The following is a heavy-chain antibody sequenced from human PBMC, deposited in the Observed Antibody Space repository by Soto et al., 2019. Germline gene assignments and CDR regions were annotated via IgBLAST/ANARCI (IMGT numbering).Heavy chain of an antibody. J-gene: IGHJ4*02. CDR1: GFTFGNFG. CDR2: ILSDERKK. CDR3: ARESEDLTSNFDY. V-gene: IGHV3-33*01. Sequence: QVQLVESGGGVVQPGQSLRLSCAASGFTFGNFGMHWVRQAPGKGLEWVAVILSDERKKYYAEAVRGRFSISRDNSKNTLELQMNSLRGEDTAVYYCARESEDLTSNFDYWGQGTLVTVSS.